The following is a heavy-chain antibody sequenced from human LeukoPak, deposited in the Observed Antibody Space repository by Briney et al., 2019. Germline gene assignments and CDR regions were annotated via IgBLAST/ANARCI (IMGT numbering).Heavy chain of an antibody. J-gene: IGHJ4*02. CDR3: ARVIDIVVVVAATPIDY. Sequence: GGSLRLSCAASGFTFDDYGMSWVRQAPGKGLEWVSGINWNGGSTGYADSVKGRFTISRDNAKNSLYLQMNSLRAEDTALYYCARVIDIVVVVAATPIDYRGQGTLVTVSS. CDR2: INWNGGST. CDR1: GFTFDDYG. D-gene: IGHD2-15*01. V-gene: IGHV3-20*04.